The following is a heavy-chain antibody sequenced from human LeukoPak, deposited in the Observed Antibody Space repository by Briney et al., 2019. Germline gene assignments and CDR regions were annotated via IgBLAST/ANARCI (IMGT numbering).Heavy chain of an antibody. V-gene: IGHV1-2*02. J-gene: IGHJ5*02. CDR3: ARVPRITIFGVVTGNDNWFDP. Sequence: GASVKVSCKASGYTFTGYYMHWVRQAPGQGLEWMGWINPNSGGTNYAQKFQGRVTMTRDTSISTAYMELSRLRSDDAAVYYCARVPRITIFGVVTGNDNWFDPWGQGTLVTVSS. CDR1: GYTFTGYY. D-gene: IGHD3-3*01. CDR2: INPNSGGT.